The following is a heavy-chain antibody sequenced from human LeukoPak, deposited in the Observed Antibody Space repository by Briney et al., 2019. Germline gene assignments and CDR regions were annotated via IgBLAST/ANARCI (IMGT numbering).Heavy chain of an antibody. V-gene: IGHV3-30*03. Sequence: PGGSLRLSCAASGFTFNRYWMTWVRQAPGKGLEWVAVISDDGRHNYYADSVKGRFTISRDNSKSTLYLQMNSLRDDDSAAYFCARVYLERLTAGYFDHWGQGTQVTVSP. CDR1: GFTFNRYW. CDR3: ARVYLERLTAGYFDH. CDR2: ISDDGRHN. J-gene: IGHJ4*02. D-gene: IGHD2-8*01.